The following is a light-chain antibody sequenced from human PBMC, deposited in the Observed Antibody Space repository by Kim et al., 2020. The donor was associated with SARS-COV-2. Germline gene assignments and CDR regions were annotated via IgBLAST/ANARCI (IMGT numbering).Light chain of an antibody. CDR1: NSNIGNNF. J-gene: IGLJ3*02. CDR3: GTWDSSLSAGV. CDR2: DDN. Sequence: QSVLTQPPSVSAAPGQKVTISCSGSNSNIGNNFVSWYQQLPGTAPKLLIFDDNNRPSGIPDRFSGSKSGTSATLGITGLQTGDEADYYCGTWDSSLSAGVCGGGTQLTVL. V-gene: IGLV1-51*01.